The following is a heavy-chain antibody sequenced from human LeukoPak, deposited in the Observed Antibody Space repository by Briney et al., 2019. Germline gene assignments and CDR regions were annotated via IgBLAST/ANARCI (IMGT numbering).Heavy chain of an antibody. CDR3: ARDDPYGSGSYEYVY. J-gene: IGHJ4*02. D-gene: IGHD3-10*01. CDR2: ISAYNGNT. Sequence: GASVKVSCKASGYTFTSYGISWVRQAPGQGLEWMGWISAYNGNTNYAQKLQGRVTMTTDTSTSTAYMELRSLRSDDTAVYYCARDDPYGSGSYEYVYWGQGTLVTVSS. V-gene: IGHV1-18*01. CDR1: GYTFTSYG.